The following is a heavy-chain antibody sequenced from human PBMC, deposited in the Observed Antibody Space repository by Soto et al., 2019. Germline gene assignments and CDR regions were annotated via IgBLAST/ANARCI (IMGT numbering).Heavy chain of an antibody. V-gene: IGHV4-39*01. CDR1: GGFVSSSSYS. CDR2: IYSSENT. J-gene: IGHJ6*02. Sequence: PSETLSLTCSVSGGFVSSSSYSWGWIRQSPGKGLEWIGTIYSSENTYYNPSLLSRVTISVDTSKNEFSLRLGSVAAADTAVYYCARLNGYCISTNCHGYYGMDVWGQGTTVTVSS. CDR3: ARLNGYCISTNCHGYYGMDV. D-gene: IGHD2-2*03.